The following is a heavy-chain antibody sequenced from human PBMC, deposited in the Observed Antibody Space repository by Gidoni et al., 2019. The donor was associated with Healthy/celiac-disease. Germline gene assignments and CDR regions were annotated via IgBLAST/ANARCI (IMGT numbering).Heavy chain of an antibody. D-gene: IGHD3-10*01. CDR2: INAGNGNT. CDR3: ARLWFGEKDFDY. J-gene: IGHJ4*02. Sequence: QVQLVQSGAEVKKPGASVKVSCKASGYTFTSYAMHWVRQAPGQRLEWMGWINAGNGNTKYSQKFQGRVTITRDTSASTAYMELSSLRSEDTAVYYCARLWFGEKDFDYWGQGTLVTVSS. CDR1: GYTFTSYA. V-gene: IGHV1-3*01.